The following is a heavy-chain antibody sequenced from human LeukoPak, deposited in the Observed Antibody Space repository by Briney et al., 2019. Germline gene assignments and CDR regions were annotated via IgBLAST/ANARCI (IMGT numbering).Heavy chain of an antibody. D-gene: IGHD3-10*01. J-gene: IGHJ4*02. CDR3: ARTKGPMVRGVIPSLFDY. Sequence: SETLSLTCTASGGSISSGGYYWSWIRQHPGKGLEWIGYIYYSGSTYYNPSLKSRVTISVDTSKNQFSLKLSSVTAEDTAVYYCARTKGPMVRGVIPSLFDYWGQGTLVTVSS. V-gene: IGHV4-31*03. CDR1: GGSISSGGYY. CDR2: IYYSGST.